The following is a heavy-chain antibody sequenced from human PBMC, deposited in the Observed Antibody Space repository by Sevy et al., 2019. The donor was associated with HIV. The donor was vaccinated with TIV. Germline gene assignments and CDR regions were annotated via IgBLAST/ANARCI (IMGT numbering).Heavy chain of an antibody. V-gene: IGHV3-23*01. CDR3: AKVTHLAVAGKWPSYYFDY. CDR2: ISGSGGST. Sequence: GGSLRLSCAASGFTFSSYAMSWVRQAPGKGLEWVSAISGSGGSTYYADSVKGRFTISRDNSKTTLYLQMNSLRAEDTAVYYCAKVTHLAVAGKWPSYYFDYWGQGTLVTVSS. D-gene: IGHD6-19*01. J-gene: IGHJ4*02. CDR1: GFTFSSYA.